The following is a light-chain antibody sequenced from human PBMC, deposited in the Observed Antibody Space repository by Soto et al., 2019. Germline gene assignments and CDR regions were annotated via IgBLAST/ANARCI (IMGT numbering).Light chain of an antibody. CDR2: GAS. CDR3: QQYNNWPLT. J-gene: IGKJ5*01. Sequence: ETVITQSPATLAVSTGERATLSCRASQSISSNLAWYQQKPGQAPRLLIYGASTRATGIPARFTGSGSGTEFTLTISSLQSEDFAVYYCQQYNNWPLTFGPGTRLEIK. CDR1: QSISSN. V-gene: IGKV3-15*01.